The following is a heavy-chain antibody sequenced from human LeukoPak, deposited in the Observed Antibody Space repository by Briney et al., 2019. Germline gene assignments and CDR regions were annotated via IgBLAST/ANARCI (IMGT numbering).Heavy chain of an antibody. V-gene: IGHV1-46*01. Sequence: ASVKVSCKASGYTFTSYYIHWVRKPPGQGLEWMGIINPSGGSTSYAQKFQGRVTMTRDTSTSTVYMELSSLRSEDTAVYYCARDLVADTAMVPVPYGMDVWGQGTTVTVSS. CDR3: ARDLVADTAMVPVPYGMDV. CDR2: INPSGGST. J-gene: IGHJ6*02. D-gene: IGHD5-18*01. CDR1: GYTFTSYY.